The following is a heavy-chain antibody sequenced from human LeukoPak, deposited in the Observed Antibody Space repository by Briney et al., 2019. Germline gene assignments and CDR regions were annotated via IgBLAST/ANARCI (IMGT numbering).Heavy chain of an antibody. Sequence: ASVKVSCKASGYTFTSYYMHWVRQAPGQGLEWMGIINPSGGSTSYAQKFQGRVTMTRDMSTSTVYMELSSLRSEDTAVYYCARGFPNRNYEGKNWFDPWGQGTLVTVSS. CDR1: GYTFTSYY. V-gene: IGHV1-46*01. CDR3: ARGFPNRNYEGKNWFDP. CDR2: INPSGGST. J-gene: IGHJ5*02. D-gene: IGHD1-7*01.